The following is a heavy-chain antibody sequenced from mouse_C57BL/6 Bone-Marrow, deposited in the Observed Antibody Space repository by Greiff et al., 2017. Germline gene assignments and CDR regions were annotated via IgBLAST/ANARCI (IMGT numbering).Heavy chain of an antibody. Sequence: QVQLQQPGAELVKPGASVKMSCKASGYTFTSYWITWVKQRPGQGLEWIGDIYPGSGSTNYNEKFKSKATLTVDTSYSTAYMQLSSLTSEDSAVYYCARESYYGNYGTLNDVRGTGTTVTVSS. CDR3: ARESYYGNYGTLNDV. V-gene: IGHV1-55*01. CDR1: GYTFTSYW. J-gene: IGHJ1*03. D-gene: IGHD2-10*01. CDR2: IYPGSGST.